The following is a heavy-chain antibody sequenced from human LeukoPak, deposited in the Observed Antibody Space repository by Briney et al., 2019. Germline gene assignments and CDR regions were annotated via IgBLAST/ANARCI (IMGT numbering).Heavy chain of an antibody. Sequence: GGSLRLSCEASQFTFSRFAMSWIRQAPGTGLEWVSTLSGSGTATYYADSVKGRFTTSRDNSKDTLYLQMDNLRADDTAVYYCAKHLGSHSFLFYYMDVWGTGTSVTVSS. CDR2: LSGSGTAT. CDR3: AKHLGSHSFLFYYMDV. J-gene: IGHJ6*03. V-gene: IGHV3-23*01. D-gene: IGHD2-21*01. CDR1: QFTFSRFA.